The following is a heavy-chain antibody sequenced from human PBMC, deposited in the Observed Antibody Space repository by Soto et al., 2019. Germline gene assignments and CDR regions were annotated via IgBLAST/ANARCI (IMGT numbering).Heavy chain of an antibody. Sequence: WETLSLTCAVYGGSFSGYYWSWIRQPPEKGLEWIGEINHSGSTNYNPSLKSRVTISVDTSKNQFSLKLSSVTAADTALYYCARRHHCFWNGYSIYDYYMDFRGNATPITAS. J-gene: IGHJ6*03. V-gene: IGHV4-34*01. CDR3: ARRHHCFWNGYSIYDYYMDF. D-gene: IGHD3-3*01. CDR1: GGSFSGYY. CDR2: INHSGST.